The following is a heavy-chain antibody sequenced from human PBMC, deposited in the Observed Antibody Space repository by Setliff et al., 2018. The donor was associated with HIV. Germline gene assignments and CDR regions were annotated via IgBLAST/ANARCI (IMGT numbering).Heavy chain of an antibody. D-gene: IGHD3-10*01. J-gene: IGHJ3*02. CDR1: GFTFSDYY. V-gene: IGHV3-11*03. CDR2: ISSSSSYT. CDR3: AIDSGSFGAFDI. Sequence: GGSLRLSCAASGFTFSDYYMSWIRQAPGEGLEWVSYISSSSSYTNYADSVKGRFTISRDNAKNSLYLQMNGLRAEDTAVYYCAIDSGSFGAFDIWGQGTMVTVSS.